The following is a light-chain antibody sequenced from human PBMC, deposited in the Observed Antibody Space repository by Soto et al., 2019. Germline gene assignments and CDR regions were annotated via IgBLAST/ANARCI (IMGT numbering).Light chain of an antibody. J-gene: IGKJ1*01. CDR2: GAS. Sequence: EIVMTQSPATLSVSPGERATLSCRASQSVSSDLAWYQQKPGQAPRLLIYGASTRATGIPARFSGSGSGTEFTLTISSLQSEDFAVYYCQQYKNWPGTFSQGTKVEIK. CDR1: QSVSSD. V-gene: IGKV3-15*01. CDR3: QQYKNWPGT.